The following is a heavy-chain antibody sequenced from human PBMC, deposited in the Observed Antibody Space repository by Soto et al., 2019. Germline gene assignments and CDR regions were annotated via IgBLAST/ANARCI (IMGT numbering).Heavy chain of an antibody. V-gene: IGHV3-23*01. J-gene: IGHJ6*02. CDR2: ISGSGTSA. CDR3: VKDLVRSYYGAIYYGMDV. Sequence: LRLSCAASGFTLSSYALNWVRQAPGKGLEWVSDISGSGTSAYYADSVKGRFTISRDNSKNMLYLDINSLRAEDTAVYYCVKDLVRSYYGAIYYGMDVWGQGTTVTVSS. CDR1: GFTLSSYA. D-gene: IGHD1-26*01.